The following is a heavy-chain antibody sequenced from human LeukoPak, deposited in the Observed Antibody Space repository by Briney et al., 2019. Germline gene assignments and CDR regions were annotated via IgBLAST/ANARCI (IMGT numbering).Heavy chain of an antibody. CDR3: TTGPYDYGSGTYYH. CDR2: IKSKTDGGTT. J-gene: IGHJ4*02. Sequence: GGSLRISCAASGFTFSNAWMSWVREAPGKGLEWVGRIKSKTDGGTTDYAAPVKGRFTISRDDSNNTLYVQLNSLKTEDTAVYYCTTGPYDYGSGTYYHWGQGTLVTVSS. CDR1: GFTFSNAW. V-gene: IGHV3-15*01. D-gene: IGHD3-10*01.